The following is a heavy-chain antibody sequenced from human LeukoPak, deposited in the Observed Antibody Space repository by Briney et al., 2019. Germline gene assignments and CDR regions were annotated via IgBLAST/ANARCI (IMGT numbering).Heavy chain of an antibody. J-gene: IGHJ4*02. CDR2: ISGSGGST. V-gene: IGHV3-23*01. D-gene: IGHD5-24*01. Sequence: SGGSLRLSCAASGFTFSSYAMSWVRQAPGKGLEWVSAISGSGGSTYYADSVKGRFTISRDNSKNTLYLQMNSLRAEDTAVYYCVLMAGRFSVPVDYWGQGTLVTVSS. CDR1: GFTFSSYA. CDR3: VLMAGRFSVPVDY.